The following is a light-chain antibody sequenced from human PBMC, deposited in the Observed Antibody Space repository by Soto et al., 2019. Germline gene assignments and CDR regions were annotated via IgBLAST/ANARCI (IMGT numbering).Light chain of an antibody. J-gene: IGKJ1*01. CDR3: QQSSNWPWT. CDR1: QSVNSY. Sequence: EIVLTQSPATLSLSPGERATLSCRASQSVNSYLAWYQQKPGQAPRFLIYDASNRATGIPARFSGSGSGTDLTLTISSLEPEDFAVYYCQQSSNWPWTFGQGTKVEIK. CDR2: DAS. V-gene: IGKV3-11*01.